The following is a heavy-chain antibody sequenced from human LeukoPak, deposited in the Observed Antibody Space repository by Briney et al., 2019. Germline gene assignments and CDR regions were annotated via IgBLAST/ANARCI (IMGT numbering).Heavy chain of an antibody. D-gene: IGHD2-2*01. Sequence: SETLSPTCGVFGGSFSGYYWTWIRQTPGKGLEWIGEINHRRNTNYNPSLKSRVTFSVDTSKDQSSLKLDSLTAADTAVYYCARGDAGDCSSSRCDGMRWFDPWGHGTLVTVSS. V-gene: IGHV4-34*01. J-gene: IGHJ5*02. CDR2: INHRRNT. CDR1: GGSFSGYY. CDR3: ARGDAGDCSSSRCDGMRWFDP.